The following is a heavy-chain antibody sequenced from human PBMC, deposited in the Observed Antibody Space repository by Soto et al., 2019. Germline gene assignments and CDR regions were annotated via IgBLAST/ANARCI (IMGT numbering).Heavy chain of an antibody. J-gene: IGHJ4*02. Sequence: EVQLLESGGGMVQPGGSQRVSCAASGFTFRNFVMSWVRQAPGKGLEWVSAIRGTGGETFYADSVKGRFTISRDNSKNTLYLQMNSLRDEDTALYFCAQDRGWGVVSPSHDYWGQGTLVTVSS. CDR3: AQDRGWGVVSPSHDY. CDR2: IRGTGGET. CDR1: GFTFRNFV. D-gene: IGHD2-21*01. V-gene: IGHV3-23*01.